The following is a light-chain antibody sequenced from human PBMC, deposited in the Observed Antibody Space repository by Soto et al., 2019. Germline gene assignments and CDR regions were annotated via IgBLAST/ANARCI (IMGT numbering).Light chain of an antibody. CDR3: LQDINYPWT. Sequence: DIQMTQSPSTLSASVGDTVTITCRVGQGISSYLNWYRQKPGKVPKLLIYSASNLQSGVPSRFSGSGSGTHFTLTISSLQPEDFATYYCLQDINYPWTFGQGTKVDI. CDR1: QGISSY. CDR2: SAS. J-gene: IGKJ1*01. V-gene: IGKV1-27*01.